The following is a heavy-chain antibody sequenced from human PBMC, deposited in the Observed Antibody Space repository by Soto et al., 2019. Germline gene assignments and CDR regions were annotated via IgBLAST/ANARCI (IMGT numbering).Heavy chain of an antibody. Sequence: ASVKVSCTASGYTFTSYYRHWVRQAPGQGLEWMGIINPSGGSTSYAQKFQGRVTMTRDTSTSTVYMELSSLRSEDTAVYYCAVPHSLSMAAAENYYYYGMDVWGQGTTVTVSS. CDR1: GYTFTSYY. CDR3: AVPHSLSMAAAENYYYYGMDV. CDR2: INPSGGST. J-gene: IGHJ6*02. V-gene: IGHV1-46*01. D-gene: IGHD6-13*01.